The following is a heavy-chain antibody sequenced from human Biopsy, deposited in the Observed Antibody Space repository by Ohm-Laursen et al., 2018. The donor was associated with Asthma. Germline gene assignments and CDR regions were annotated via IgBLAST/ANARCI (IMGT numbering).Heavy chain of an antibody. V-gene: IGHV3-30*18. CDR2: ISFDGTNR. CDR1: GFSFSNYG. CDR3: AKEVFPGWELRRGPDS. Sequence: SLRLSCTATGFSFSNYGMHWVRQAPGKGLDWVAVISFDGTNRNYTDSVKGRFTISRDNSRNTLHLEMNSLRAEDTAVYFCAKEVFPGWELRRGPDSWGQGTLVTVSS. D-gene: IGHD1-26*01. J-gene: IGHJ4*02.